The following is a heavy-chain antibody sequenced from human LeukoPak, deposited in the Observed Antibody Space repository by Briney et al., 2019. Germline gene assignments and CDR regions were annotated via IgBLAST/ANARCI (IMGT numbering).Heavy chain of an antibody. Sequence: PSETLSLTCTVSGGSISSYYWSWIRQPPGKGLEWIGYIYYSGSTNYNPSLKSRVTISVDTSKNQFSLKLSSVTAADTAVYYCARDGAYSSGWSVDRWDYYGMDDWGKGTTVTVSS. J-gene: IGHJ6*04. CDR3: ARDGAYSSGWSVDRWDYYGMDD. V-gene: IGHV4-59*01. CDR1: GGSISSYY. D-gene: IGHD6-19*01. CDR2: IYYSGST.